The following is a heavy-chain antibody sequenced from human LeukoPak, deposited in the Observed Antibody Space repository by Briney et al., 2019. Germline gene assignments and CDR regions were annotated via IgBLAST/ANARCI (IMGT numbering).Heavy chain of an antibody. V-gene: IGHV3-23*01. D-gene: IGHD2-2*03. CDR2: ISGSGGST. CDR3: ARVGYCSSTSCYWGREGY. Sequence: PGRSLRLSCAASGFTFSSYAMSWVRQAPGKGLEWVSAISGSGGSTYYADSVKGRFTISRDNSKNTLCLQMNSLRAEDTAVYYCARVGYCSSTSCYWGREGYWGQGTLVTVSS. CDR1: GFTFSSYA. J-gene: IGHJ4*02.